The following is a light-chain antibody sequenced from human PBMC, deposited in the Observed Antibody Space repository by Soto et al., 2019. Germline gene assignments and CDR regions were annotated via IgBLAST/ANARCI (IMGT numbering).Light chain of an antibody. CDR1: SSDVGGYNL. Sequence: QSALTQPASVSGSPGQSITISCTGTSSDVGGYNLVSWYQQRPGIAPQLMIYEVSKRPSGVSNRFSGSKSGNTASLTISGLQAEDEADYYCASYAAGRSVLFGGGTQLTVL. V-gene: IGLV2-23*02. CDR3: ASYAAGRSVL. J-gene: IGLJ2*01. CDR2: EVS.